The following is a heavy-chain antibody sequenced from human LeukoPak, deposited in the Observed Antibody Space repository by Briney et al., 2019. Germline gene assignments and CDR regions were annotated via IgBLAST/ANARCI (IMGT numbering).Heavy chain of an antibody. V-gene: IGHV3-66*01. J-gene: IGHJ6*02. Sequence: GGSLRLSCAASGFTVSSNYMSWVRQAPGKGLEWVSVIYSGGSTYYADSVKGRFTISRDNSKNTLYPQMNSLRAEDTAVYYCARDRGLWFGDGEGMDVWGQGTTVTVSS. CDR3: ARDRGLWFGDGEGMDV. CDR2: IYSGGST. CDR1: GFTVSSNY. D-gene: IGHD3-10*01.